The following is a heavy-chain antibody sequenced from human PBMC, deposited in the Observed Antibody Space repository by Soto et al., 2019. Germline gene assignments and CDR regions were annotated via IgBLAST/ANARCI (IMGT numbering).Heavy chain of an antibody. Sequence: QVQLVESGGGVVQPGRSLRLSCAASGFTFSSYGMHWVRQAPGKGLEWVAVISYDGSNKYYADSVKGRFTISRDNSKNTLYLQMNSLRAEDTAVYYCAKDTVPYCSGGSCYPDYEPYYYYGMDVWGQGTTVTVSS. CDR3: AKDTVPYCSGGSCYPDYEPYYYYGMDV. V-gene: IGHV3-30*18. D-gene: IGHD2-15*01. CDR1: GFTFSSYG. J-gene: IGHJ6*02. CDR2: ISYDGSNK.